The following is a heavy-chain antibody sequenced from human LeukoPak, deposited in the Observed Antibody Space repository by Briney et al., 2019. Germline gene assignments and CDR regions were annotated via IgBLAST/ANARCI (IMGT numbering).Heavy chain of an antibody. CDR3: ARGAASAFDY. D-gene: IGHD5-18*01. Sequence: SETLSLTCTVSGGSISSSSYYWGWIRQPPGKGLEWIGTIYYSGSTYYNSSLKSRVTISVDTSKNQFSLQLNSVTPEDTAVYYCARGAASAFDYWGQGTLVTVSS. V-gene: IGHV4-39*07. CDR2: IYYSGST. CDR1: GGSISSSSYY. J-gene: IGHJ4*02.